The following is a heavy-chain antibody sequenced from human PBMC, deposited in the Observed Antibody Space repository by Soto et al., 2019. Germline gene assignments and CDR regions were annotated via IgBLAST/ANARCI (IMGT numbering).Heavy chain of an antibody. D-gene: IGHD2-15*01. CDR3: TTDGYCSGGSCNEGGY. CDR1: GFTFSNAW. CDR2: IKSKTDGGTT. Sequence: GGSLRLSCAASGFTFSNAWMSWVRQAPGKGLEWVGRIKSKTDGGTTDYAATVKGRFTISRDDSKNTLYLQMNSLKTEDTAVYYCTTDGYCSGGSCNEGGYWGQGTLVTVSS. V-gene: IGHV3-15*01. J-gene: IGHJ4*02.